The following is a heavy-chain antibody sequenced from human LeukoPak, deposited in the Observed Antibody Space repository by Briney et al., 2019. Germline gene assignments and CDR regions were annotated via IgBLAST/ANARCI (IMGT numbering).Heavy chain of an antibody. V-gene: IGHV3-30*02. J-gene: IGHJ4*02. CDR2: IRYDGSNK. CDR3: AKDGSYCSSTSCSINGLDY. CDR1: GFTFSSYG. Sequence: GGSLRLSCAASGFTFSSYGMHWVRQAPGKGLEWVAFIRYDGSNKYYADSVKGRFTISRDNSKNTLYLQMNSLRAEDTAVYYCAKDGSYCSSTSCSINGLDYWGQGTLVTVSS. D-gene: IGHD2-2*01.